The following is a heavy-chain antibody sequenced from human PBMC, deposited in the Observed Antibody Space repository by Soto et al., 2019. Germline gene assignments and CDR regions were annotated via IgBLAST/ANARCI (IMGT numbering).Heavy chain of an antibody. CDR2: IIPIFGTA. D-gene: IGHD3-22*01. CDR3: ATRFRGEYYYDSSGYYSSGDY. J-gene: IGHJ4*02. Sequence: QVQLVQSGAEVKKPGSSVKVSCKASGGTFSSYAISWVRQAPGQGLEWMGGIIPIFGTANYAQKFQGRVTITADESTSTAYMELSSLRSEDTAVYYCATRFRGEYYYDSSGYYSSGDYWGQGTLVTVSS. V-gene: IGHV1-69*01. CDR1: GGTFSSYA.